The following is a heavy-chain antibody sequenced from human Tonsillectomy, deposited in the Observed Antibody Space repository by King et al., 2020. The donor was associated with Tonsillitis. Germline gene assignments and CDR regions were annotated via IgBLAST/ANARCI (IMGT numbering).Heavy chain of an antibody. J-gene: IGHJ4*02. V-gene: IGHV3-23*04. CDR3: AKYLSYGDHISGEDYFDY. CDR1: GFTFSSYA. D-gene: IGHD4-17*01. CDR2: ISGSGDST. Sequence: VQLVESGGGLVQPGGSLRLSCAASGFTFSSYAMSWVRQAPGKGLEWVSAISGSGDSTYYADSVKGRFTISRDNSKNTLFLQVNSLRAEDTAVYYCAKYLSYGDHISGEDYFDYWGQGTLVTVSS.